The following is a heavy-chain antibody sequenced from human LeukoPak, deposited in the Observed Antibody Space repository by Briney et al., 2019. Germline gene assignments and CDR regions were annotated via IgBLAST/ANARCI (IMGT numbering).Heavy chain of an antibody. D-gene: IGHD3-22*01. CDR3: ARFTPALYDSSGYYYG. V-gene: IGHV3-74*01. CDR2: INSDGSST. CDR1: GFTFSSYW. Sequence: PGGSLRLSCAASGFTFSSYWMHWVRQAPGKGLVWVSRINSDGSSTSYADSVKGRFTISRDDAKNTLYLQMNSLRAEDTAVYYCARFTPALYDSSGYYYGWGQGTLVTVSS. J-gene: IGHJ4*02.